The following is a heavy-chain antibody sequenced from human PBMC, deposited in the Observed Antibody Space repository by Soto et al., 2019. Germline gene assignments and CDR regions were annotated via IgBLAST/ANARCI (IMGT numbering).Heavy chain of an antibody. V-gene: IGHV4-59*01. CDR2: IYYSGST. D-gene: IGHD2-21*02. CDR3: ARMVVTAIPPYYYYGMDV. J-gene: IGHJ6*02. Sequence: PSETLSLTCTVSGGSISSYYWSWIRQPPGKGLEWIGYIYYSGSTNYNPSLKSRVTISVDTSKNQFSLKLSSVTAADTAVYYCARMVVTAIPPYYYYGMDVWGQGXTVTVPS. CDR1: GGSISSYY.